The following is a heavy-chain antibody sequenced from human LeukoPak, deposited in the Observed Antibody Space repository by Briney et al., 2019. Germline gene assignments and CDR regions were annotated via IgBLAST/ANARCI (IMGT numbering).Heavy chain of an antibody. J-gene: IGHJ3*02. CDR3: ARRADGAGNAFDI. CDR1: GFTFSNYG. V-gene: IGHV3-48*01. D-gene: IGHD6-13*01. Sequence: GGSLRLSCAASGFTFSNYGMNWVRQAPGKGLEWVSYISSSSSGIHYADSVKGRFTISRDTAKNSLYLQMNSLRAEDTAVYYCARRADGAGNAFDIWGQGTMVTVSS. CDR2: ISSSSSGI.